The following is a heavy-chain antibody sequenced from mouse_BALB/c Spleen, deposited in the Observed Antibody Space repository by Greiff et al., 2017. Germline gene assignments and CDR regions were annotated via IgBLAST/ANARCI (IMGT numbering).Heavy chain of an antibody. J-gene: IGHJ4*01. CDR1: GFTFSSFG. V-gene: IGHV5-17*02. D-gene: IGHD2-14*01. CDR3: ARSNRYYDGDAMDY. CDR2: ISSGSSSI. Sequence: DVKVEESGGGLVQPGGSRKLSCAASGFTFSSFGMHWVRQAPEKGLEWVAYISSGSSSIYYADTVKGRFTISRDNAKNTLFLQMTSLRSEDTAMYYCARSNRYYDGDAMDYWGQGTSVTVSS.